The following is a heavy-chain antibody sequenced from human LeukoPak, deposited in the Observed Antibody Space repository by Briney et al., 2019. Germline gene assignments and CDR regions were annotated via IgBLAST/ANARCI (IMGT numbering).Heavy chain of an antibody. Sequence: GWSLGLSCTASGFTFGDYAMTWVRQAPGKGLEWVGFIRSKAYGRTTEYAASVKGRFTISRDDSKNIAYLQMNSLKSEDTAVYYCTRSRTGTGYKCYFDSWGQGTLVTVSS. CDR3: TRSRTGTGYKCYFDS. J-gene: IGHJ4*02. CDR2: IRSKAYGRTT. CDR1: GFTFGDYA. D-gene: IGHD5-24*01. V-gene: IGHV3-49*04.